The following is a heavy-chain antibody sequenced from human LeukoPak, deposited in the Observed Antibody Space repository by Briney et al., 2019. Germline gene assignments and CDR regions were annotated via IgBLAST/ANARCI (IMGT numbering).Heavy chain of an antibody. D-gene: IGHD4-11*01. CDR2: INHSGST. Sequence: PSETLSLTCAVYGGSFSGYYWSWIRQPPGKGLEWIGEINHSGSTNYNPSLKSRVTISVDTSKNQFSLKLSSVTAADTAVYYCARGKRLYSKPPYVFDYWGQGTLVTVSS. V-gene: IGHV4-34*01. J-gene: IGHJ4*02. CDR3: ARGKRLYSKPPYVFDY. CDR1: GGSFSGYY.